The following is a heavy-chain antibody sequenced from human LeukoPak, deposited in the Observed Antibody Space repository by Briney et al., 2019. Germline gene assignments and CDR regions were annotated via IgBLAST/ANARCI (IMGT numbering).Heavy chain of an antibody. Sequence: ASVKVSCKASGYTFTGYYMHWVRQAPGQGLEWMGWINPNSGGTNYAQKFQGRVTMTRDTSISTAYMELSRLRSDDTAVYYCARGILVVVPAAGTDYWGQGPLVTVYS. CDR3: ARGILVVVPAAGTDY. CDR2: INPNSGGT. V-gene: IGHV1-2*02. D-gene: IGHD2-2*01. CDR1: GYTFTGYY. J-gene: IGHJ4*02.